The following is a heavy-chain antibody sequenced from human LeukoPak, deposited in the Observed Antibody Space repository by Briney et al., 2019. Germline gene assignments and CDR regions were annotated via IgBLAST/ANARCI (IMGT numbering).Heavy chain of an antibody. V-gene: IGHV3-23*01. CDR2: ISGSGGST. J-gene: IGHJ4*02. CDR1: GFTFSSYA. Sequence: GGSLRLSCAASGFTFSSYAMSWVRQAPGKGLEWVSAISGSGGSTYYADSVKGRFTISRDNSENTLYLQMNSLRAEDTAVYYCAKDIGVAAAGMTKAFDYWGQGTLVTVSS. CDR3: AKDIGVAAAGMTKAFDY. D-gene: IGHD6-13*01.